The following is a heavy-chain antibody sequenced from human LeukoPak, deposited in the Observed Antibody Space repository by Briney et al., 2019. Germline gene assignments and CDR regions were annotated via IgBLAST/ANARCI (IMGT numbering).Heavy chain of an antibody. CDR3: ARDQGGSYAEYFQH. V-gene: IGHV1-2*02. Sequence: AAVKVSCKASGYTFTGYYMQWVGPAPGQGLEWMGWINPNSRGKTYAQKFQGRVTMTRDTSISTAYMELSRLRSDDTAVYYCARDQGGSYAEYFQHWGQGTLVTVSA. J-gene: IGHJ1*01. CDR2: INPNSRGK. CDR1: GYTFTGYY. D-gene: IGHD1-26*01.